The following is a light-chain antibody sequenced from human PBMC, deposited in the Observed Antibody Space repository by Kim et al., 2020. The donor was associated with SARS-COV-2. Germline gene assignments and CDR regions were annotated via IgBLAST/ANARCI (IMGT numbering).Light chain of an antibody. J-gene: IGLJ1*01. V-gene: IGLV2-14*03. CDR3: SSYTSSSTLEV. CDR1: SSDVGGYNY. Sequence: SALTQPASVSGSPGQSITISCTGTSSDVGGYNYVSWYQQHPGKVPKLMIFDVSNRPSWVSNRFSGSKSGNTASLTISGLQAEDEADYYCSSYTSSSTLEVFGTGTKVTVL. CDR2: DVS.